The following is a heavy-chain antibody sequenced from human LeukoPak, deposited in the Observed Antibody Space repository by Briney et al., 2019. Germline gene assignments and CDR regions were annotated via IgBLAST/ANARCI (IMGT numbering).Heavy chain of an antibody. Sequence: GASVKVSCKTSGYTFTDYYIHWVRQAPGQGLEWMGWINPNNGGTDYAQKFQGRVTVTRDTSLSTAYMALSRLRSDDTAVYYCAKTTVTSEEYFYYYMDVWGKGTTVTVSS. D-gene: IGHD4-17*01. J-gene: IGHJ6*03. CDR1: GYTFTDYY. V-gene: IGHV1-2*02. CDR3: AKTTVTSEEYFYYYMDV. CDR2: INPNNGGT.